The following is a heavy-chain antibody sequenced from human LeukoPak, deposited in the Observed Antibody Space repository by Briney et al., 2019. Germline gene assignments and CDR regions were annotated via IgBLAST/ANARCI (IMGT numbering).Heavy chain of an antibody. Sequence: GGSLRLSCVPSGFTSIDYALIWVRPAPEGGLEWISAIRGAGGTTYYADSVKGRCTISRDNSRNTVYLQMNSLRAEDTALYFCGKDPNGDYVGAFDFWGPGTMVTVSS. D-gene: IGHD4-17*01. J-gene: IGHJ3*01. CDR1: GFTSIDYA. CDR3: GKDPNGDYVGAFDF. V-gene: IGHV3-23*01. CDR2: IRGAGGTT.